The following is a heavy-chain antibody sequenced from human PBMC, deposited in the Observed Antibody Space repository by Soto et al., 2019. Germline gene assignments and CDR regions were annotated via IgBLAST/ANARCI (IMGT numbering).Heavy chain of an antibody. CDR3: SASSRNEYHFAMDA. Sequence: EVHLVETGGGLIQPGGSLRLSCAASGLSVSSSDMSWVRQASGKGLEWVSVIYSGGATHDADSVKGRFTISRDHSKNTVHLQMNSLRVDDTAVYFCSASSRNEYHFAMDAWGQGTTVIVSS. D-gene: IGHD6-6*01. CDR2: IYSGGAT. V-gene: IGHV3-53*02. J-gene: IGHJ6*02. CDR1: GLSVSSSD.